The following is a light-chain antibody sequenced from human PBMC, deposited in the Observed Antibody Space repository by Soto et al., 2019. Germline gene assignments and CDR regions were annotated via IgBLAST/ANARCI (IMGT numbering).Light chain of an antibody. Sequence: EIGLTQSPATLFLSPGARATLSCRASQSGSSYLACYQQKPGQAPRLLIYDASNRAAGIPAMFSGSGSGTDFILTISILEAEDFAVYYGQRGRAFGEGSKVEIK. CDR1: QSGSSY. V-gene: IGKV3-11*01. CDR2: DAS. J-gene: IGKJ1*01. CDR3: QRGRA.